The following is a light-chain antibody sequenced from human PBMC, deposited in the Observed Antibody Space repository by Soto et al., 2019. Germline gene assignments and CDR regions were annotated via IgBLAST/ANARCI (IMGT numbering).Light chain of an antibody. V-gene: IGKV3-15*01. CDR3: QQYDDWPVT. CDR1: ENVKTR. Sequence: EKVMTQSPATLSVSPGERATLSCRASENVKTRLAWYQQKSGQAPRLLIYDAFTRATGIPARFSGSASGTEFTLTISCLQSEDSAVYYCQQYDDWPVTFGGGTKVEIK. CDR2: DAF. J-gene: IGKJ4*01.